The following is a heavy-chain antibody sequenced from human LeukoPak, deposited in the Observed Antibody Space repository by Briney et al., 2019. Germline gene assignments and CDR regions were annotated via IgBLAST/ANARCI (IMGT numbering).Heavy chain of an antibody. CDR2: INGGNGKT. CDR3: VRDGGYQLLVI. Sequence: ASVKVSCKASGYTFTDYAVHWVRQAPGQSLEWMGYINGGNGKTEYSQKFQGRLTITRDISATTAYMELSSLRSEDTAVYYCVRDGGYQLLVIWGRGTLITVDS. V-gene: IGHV1-3*01. J-gene: IGHJ4*02. CDR1: GYTFTDYA. D-gene: IGHD2-2*01.